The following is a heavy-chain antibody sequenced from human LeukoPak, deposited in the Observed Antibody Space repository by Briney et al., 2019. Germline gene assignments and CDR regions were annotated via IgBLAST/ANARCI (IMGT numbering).Heavy chain of an antibody. J-gene: IGHJ4*02. V-gene: IGHV3-11*01. D-gene: IGHD6-19*01. CDR3: AKDIGGQWLARFDY. CDR2: ISSSGSTI. CDR1: GFTFSDYY. Sequence: GGSPRLSCAASGFTFSDYYMSWIRQAPGKGLEWVSYISSSGSTIYYADSVKGRFTISRDNAKNSLYLQMDSLRAEDTALYYCAKDIGGQWLARFDYWGQGTLVTVSS.